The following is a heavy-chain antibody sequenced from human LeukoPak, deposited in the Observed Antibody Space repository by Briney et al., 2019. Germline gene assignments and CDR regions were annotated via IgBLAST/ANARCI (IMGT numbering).Heavy chain of an antibody. Sequence: GASVKVSCKAFEGTFSSYAISGVRQAPGQGLEWMGGIIPIFGTANYAQKFQGRVTITADESTSTAYMELSSLRSEDTAVYYCVSGGYDFDAFDIWGQGTMVTVSS. J-gene: IGHJ3*02. V-gene: IGHV1-69*13. CDR2: IIPIFGTA. D-gene: IGHD5-12*01. CDR1: EGTFSSYA. CDR3: VSGGYDFDAFDI.